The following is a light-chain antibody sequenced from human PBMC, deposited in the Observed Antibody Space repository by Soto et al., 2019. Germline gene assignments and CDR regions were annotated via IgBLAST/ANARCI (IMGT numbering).Light chain of an antibody. CDR1: SSNIGSNT. CDR3: AAWDDSLNGFYV. J-gene: IGLJ1*01. CDR2: NNN. V-gene: IGLV1-44*01. Sequence: QSVLTQPPSASGTPGQRVTISCSGSSSNIGSNTVNWYQQLPGTAPKLLIYNNNQRPSGVPDRISGSKSGTSASLAIGGLQSEDEAEYYCAAWDDSLNGFYVFGTGTKVTVL.